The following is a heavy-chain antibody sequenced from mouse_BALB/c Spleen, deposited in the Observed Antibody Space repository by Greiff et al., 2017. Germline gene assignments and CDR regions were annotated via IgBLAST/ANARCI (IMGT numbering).Heavy chain of an antibody. J-gene: IGHJ4*01. Sequence: DVKLVESGGGLVQPGGSLKLSCAASGFTFSSYTMSWVRQTPEKRLEWVAYISNGGGSTYYPDTVKGRFTISRDNAKNTLYLQMSSLKSEDTAMYYCARLTTAFMDYWGQGTSVTVSS. V-gene: IGHV5-12-2*01. CDR2: ISNGGGST. CDR3: ARLTTAFMDY. CDR1: GFTFSSYT. D-gene: IGHD1-2*01.